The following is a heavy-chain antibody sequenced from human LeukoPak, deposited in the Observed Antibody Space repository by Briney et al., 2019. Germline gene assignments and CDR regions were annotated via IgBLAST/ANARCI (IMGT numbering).Heavy chain of an antibody. Sequence: ASVMVSCKASGYSFIANYIHWVRQAPGQGLEWMRWINPNSGATNYAQKFQDRVIMTRDTPISTAYMDLSRLTSDDTAVYYCARGRDYYDNSGVDSWGQGTLVSVSS. D-gene: IGHD3-22*01. J-gene: IGHJ4*02. V-gene: IGHV1-2*02. CDR1: GYSFIANY. CDR3: ARGRDYYDNSGVDS. CDR2: INPNSGAT.